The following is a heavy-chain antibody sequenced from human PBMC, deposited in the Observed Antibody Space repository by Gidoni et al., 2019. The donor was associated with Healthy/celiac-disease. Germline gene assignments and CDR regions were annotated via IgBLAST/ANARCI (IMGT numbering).Heavy chain of an antibody. J-gene: IGHJ4*02. CDR1: GFTFSSYS. D-gene: IGHD2-8*02. V-gene: IGHV3-21*01. CDR2: ISSSSSYI. CDR3: ARDTRGNSDFDY. Sequence: EVQLVESGGGLVKPGGSLRLSCAASGFTFSSYSMNWVRQAPGKGLEGVSSISSSSSYIYYADSVKGRFTISRDNAKNSLYLQMNSLRAEDTAVYYCARDTRGNSDFDYWGQGTLVTVSS.